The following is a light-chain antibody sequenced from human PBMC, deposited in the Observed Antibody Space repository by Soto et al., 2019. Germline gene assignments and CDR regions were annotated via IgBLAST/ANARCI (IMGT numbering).Light chain of an antibody. V-gene: IGKV3-11*01. CDR2: KEN. CDR1: LSSTSS. J-gene: IGKJ1*01. CDR3: QQRYSWLRA. Sequence: VVVTQSPATLSLSPGETATLSCRASLSSTSSVAWYQHKPGQSPRLVIYKENERAHGFPARLSGSGSGTDFTPTCSGLDIDYFAVYYCQQRYSWLRAFGPGTRV.